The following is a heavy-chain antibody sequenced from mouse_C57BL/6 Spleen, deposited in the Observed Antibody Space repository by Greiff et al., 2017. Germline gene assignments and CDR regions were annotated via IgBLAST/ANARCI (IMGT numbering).Heavy chain of an antibody. V-gene: IGHV1-15*01. D-gene: IGHD2-1*01. CDR2: IDPETGGT. J-gene: IGHJ1*03. Sequence: VKLMESGAELVRPGASVTLSCKASGYTFTDYEMHWVKQTPVHGLEWIGAIDPETGGTAYNQKFKGKAILTADKSSSTAYMELRSLTSEDSAVYYCTRGKRYFDVWGTGTTVTVSS. CDR1: GYTFTDYE. CDR3: TRGKRYFDV.